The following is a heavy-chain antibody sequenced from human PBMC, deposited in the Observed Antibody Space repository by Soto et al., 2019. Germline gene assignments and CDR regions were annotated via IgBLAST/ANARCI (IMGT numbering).Heavy chain of an antibody. V-gene: IGHV4-39*01. D-gene: IGHD2-21*01. CDR2: IHYSGTS. CDR3: ARHWIAGSSIP. CDR1: GDSISSSSQY. J-gene: IGHJ5*02. Sequence: SETLSLTCSVSGDSISSSSQYWGWIRQPPGKGLEWIGSIHYSGTSYYNPSHKSRVTIFVDTSKNQLSLKLSSVTAADTAVYYCARHWIAGSSIPWGQGTLVTVSS.